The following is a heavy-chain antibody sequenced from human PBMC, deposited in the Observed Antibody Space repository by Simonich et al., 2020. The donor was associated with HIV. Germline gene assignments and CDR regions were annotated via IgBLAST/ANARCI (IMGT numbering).Heavy chain of an antibody. CDR2: ISRSGSIM. J-gene: IGHJ5*02. D-gene: IGHD1-1*01. Sequence: QVQLVESGGGLVKPGGSLRLSCAASGFTLSDYYMRGIRQAPGKGLEWVSYISRSGSIMYYADSVKGRFTISRDNAKNSLYLQINSLRAEDTAVYYCSRVTHWRGNWFDPWGQGTLVTVSS. CDR3: SRVTHWRGNWFDP. CDR1: GFTLSDYY. V-gene: IGHV3-11*01.